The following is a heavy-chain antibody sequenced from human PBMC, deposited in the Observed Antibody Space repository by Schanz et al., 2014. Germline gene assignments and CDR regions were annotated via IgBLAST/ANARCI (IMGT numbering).Heavy chain of an antibody. Sequence: QVQLQESGPGLVKPSQTLSLTCTVSGGSISSATYYWSWVRQPAGKGLEWIGRIYSRGSSTYNPSPKGRVPISRAPSNNQFSLKLNSVTAADTAVYYCARDTTWRLDLWGRGTLVTVSS. CDR3: ARDTTWRLDL. V-gene: IGHV4-61*02. J-gene: IGHJ2*01. CDR1: GGSISSATYY. D-gene: IGHD1-1*01. CDR2: IYSRGSS.